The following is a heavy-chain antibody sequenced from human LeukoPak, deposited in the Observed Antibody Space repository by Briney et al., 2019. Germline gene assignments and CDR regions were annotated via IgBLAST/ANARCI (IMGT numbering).Heavy chain of an antibody. D-gene: IGHD6-13*01. Sequence: SQTLSLTCAVYGGSLSGYYWIWIRQPPAKGLEWIGEINHSGSTNYNPSLKRRATISVDKSKSQFSLELSSVSAADAGVYYCASGWGAAGNWGQGTLVTVSS. CDR1: GGSLSGYY. J-gene: IGHJ4*02. V-gene: IGHV4-34*01. CDR2: INHSGST. CDR3: ASGWGAAGN.